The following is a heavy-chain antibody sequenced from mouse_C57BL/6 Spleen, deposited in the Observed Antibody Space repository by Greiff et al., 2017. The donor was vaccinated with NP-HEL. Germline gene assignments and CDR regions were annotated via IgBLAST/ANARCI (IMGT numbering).Heavy chain of an antibody. CDR1: GYTFTDYE. D-gene: IGHD1-3*01. CDR2: IDPETGGT. V-gene: IGHV1-15*01. CDR3: TRWGKGYYYAMDY. Sequence: QVQLQQSGAELVRPGASVTLSCKASGYTFTDYEMHWVKQTPVHGLEWIGAIDPETGGTAYNQKFKGKAILTADKSSSTAYMELRSLTSEDSAVYYCTRWGKGYYYAMDYWGQGTSVTVSS. J-gene: IGHJ4*01.